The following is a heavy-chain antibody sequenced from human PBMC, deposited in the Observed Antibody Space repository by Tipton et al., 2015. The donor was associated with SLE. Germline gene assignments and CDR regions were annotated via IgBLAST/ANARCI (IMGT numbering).Heavy chain of an antibody. CDR2: IYSAGTTT. D-gene: IGHD3-3*01. CDR3: AKLGLGVVIDY. J-gene: IGHJ4*02. CDR1: GFAFSSYA. Sequence: GSLRLSCAASGFAFSSYATSWVRQAPGKGLEWVSFIYSAGTTTYYADSVKGRFTISRDNSKNTLYLQMNSLRDEDTAVYYCAKLGLGVVIDYWGQGTLVTVSS. V-gene: IGHV3-23*03.